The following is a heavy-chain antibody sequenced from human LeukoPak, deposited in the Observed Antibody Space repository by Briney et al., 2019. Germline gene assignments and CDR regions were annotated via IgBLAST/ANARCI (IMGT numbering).Heavy chain of an antibody. J-gene: IGHJ5*02. CDR3: ARHGAAALSYNWFDP. CDR2: IYYSGST. CDR1: GGSISSSSYY. V-gene: IGHV4-39*01. Sequence: SETLSLTCTVSGGSISSSSYYWGWIRQPPGKGLEWIGSIYYSGSTYYNPSLKSRVTISVDTSKNQFSLKLSSVTAAGTAVYYCARHGAAALSYNWFDPWGQGTLVTVSS. D-gene: IGHD6-13*01.